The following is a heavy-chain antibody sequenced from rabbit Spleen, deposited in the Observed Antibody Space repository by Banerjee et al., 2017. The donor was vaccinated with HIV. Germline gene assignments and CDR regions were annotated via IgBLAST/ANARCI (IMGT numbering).Heavy chain of an antibody. V-gene: IGHV1S45*01. CDR3: ARDTSSSFSSYGMDL. J-gene: IGHJ6*01. CDR1: GFSFSSSDY. CDR2: IAGSTSGFT. Sequence: QEQLEESGGGLVQPEGSLALTCEASGFSFSSSDYICWVRQAPGKGLEWISCIAGSTSGFTYSATWAKGRFTYSKTSSTTVTLQMTSLTVADTATYFCARDTSSSFSSYGMDLWGPGTLVTVS. D-gene: IGHD1-1*01.